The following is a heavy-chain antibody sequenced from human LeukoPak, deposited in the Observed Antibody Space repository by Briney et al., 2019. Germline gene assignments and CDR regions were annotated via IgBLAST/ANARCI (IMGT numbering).Heavy chain of an antibody. CDR3: ARHEQWLVTPFDY. CDR2: MHYSGST. D-gene: IGHD6-19*01. V-gene: IGHV4-59*08. Sequence: SETLSLTCTVSGGSIRNYYWSWIRQPPGKGLEWIGNMHYSGSTNYNPSLKSRVTISVDTSKNQFSLKLSSETAADTAVYYCARHEQWLVTPFDYWGQGTLVTVSS. J-gene: IGHJ4*02. CDR1: GGSIRNYY.